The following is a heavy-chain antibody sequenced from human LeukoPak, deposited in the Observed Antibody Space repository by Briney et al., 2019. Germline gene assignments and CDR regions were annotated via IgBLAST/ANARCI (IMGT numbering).Heavy chain of an antibody. J-gene: IGHJ3*02. V-gene: IGHV1-2*02. Sequence: GASVKVSCKASGYTFTGYYMHWVRQAPGQRLEWMGWTNPNSGGTNYAQKFQGRVTMTRDTSISTAYMELSRLRSDDTAVYYCASSVSYCSSTSCRPGDAFDIWGQGTMVTVSS. CDR2: TNPNSGGT. CDR1: GYTFTGYY. D-gene: IGHD2-2*01. CDR3: ASSVSYCSSTSCRPGDAFDI.